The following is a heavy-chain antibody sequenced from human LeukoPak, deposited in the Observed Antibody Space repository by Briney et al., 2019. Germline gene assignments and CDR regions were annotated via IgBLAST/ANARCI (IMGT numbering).Heavy chain of an antibody. Sequence: SETLSLTCTVSGGSISSSSYYWGWIRQPPGKGLEWIGSIYYSGSTYYNPSLKSRVTISVDTSKNQFSLKLSSVTAADTAVYYCARHRITMVRGDPFDYWGQGTLVTASS. CDR3: ARHRITMVRGDPFDY. CDR2: IYYSGST. V-gene: IGHV4-39*01. J-gene: IGHJ4*02. D-gene: IGHD3-10*01. CDR1: GGSISSSSYY.